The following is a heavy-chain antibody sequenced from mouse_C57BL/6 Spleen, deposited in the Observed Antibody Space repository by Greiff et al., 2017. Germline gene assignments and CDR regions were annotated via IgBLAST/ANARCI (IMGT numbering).Heavy chain of an antibody. CDR3: ERDTLYGGSAYYARDY. CDR1: GFTFSSYA. CDR2: ISDGGSYT. Sequence: EVQLQESGGGLVKPGGSLKLSCAASGFTFSSYAMSWVRQTPAKRLEWVATISDGGSYTYYPDNVKGRFTISRDNAKNNMYLQRSHMKSEDTAMYYCERDTLYGGSAYYARDYWGQGTSVTVSS. J-gene: IGHJ4*01. V-gene: IGHV5-4*01. D-gene: IGHD1-1*01.